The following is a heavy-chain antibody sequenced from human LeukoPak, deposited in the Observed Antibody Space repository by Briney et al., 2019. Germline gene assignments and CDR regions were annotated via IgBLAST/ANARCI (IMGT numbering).Heavy chain of an antibody. D-gene: IGHD6-13*01. CDR1: GGSFSGYY. CDR2: INHSGST. Sequence: PSETLSLTCAVYGGSFSGYYWSWLRQPPGKGLEGIGEINHSGSTNYNPSLTSRVTISVDTSKNHCSLELSSVTAADTAVYFCARGRVSSSSWSSTYYYYFYMDVWGRGTTVTVSS. V-gene: IGHV4-34*01. CDR3: ARGRVSSSSWSSTYYYYFYMDV. J-gene: IGHJ6*03.